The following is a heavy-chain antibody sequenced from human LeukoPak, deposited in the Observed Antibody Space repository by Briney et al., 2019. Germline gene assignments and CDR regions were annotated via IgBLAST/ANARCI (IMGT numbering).Heavy chain of an antibody. CDR3: ARLGVAAAEIDP. J-gene: IGHJ5*02. Sequence: SETLSLTCSVSGGSISSSLYYWGWIRQPPGKGLEWIGSIYYSGSTYYNPSLKSRVTISVDTSKNQFSLKLSSVTAADTAVYYCARLGVAAAEIDPWGQGTLVTVSS. CDR2: IYYSGST. D-gene: IGHD6-13*01. V-gene: IGHV4-39*01. CDR1: GGSISSSLYY.